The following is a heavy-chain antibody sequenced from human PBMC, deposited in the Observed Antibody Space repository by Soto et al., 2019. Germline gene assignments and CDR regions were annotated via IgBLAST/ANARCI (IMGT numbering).Heavy chain of an antibody. CDR2: ISSSSTTI. V-gene: IGHV3-48*01. J-gene: IGHJ4*02. Sequence: EVQLVESGGGLVQPGGSLRLSCAASGFSFSSYSMNWVRQAPGKGLEWISYISSSSTTIFYADSVTGRFTVSRDTAKNSLYLQMSSLRAEDTAVYYCARDLHYAFDYWGQRTLVTVSS. CDR1: GFSFSSYS. D-gene: IGHD4-17*01. CDR3: ARDLHYAFDY.